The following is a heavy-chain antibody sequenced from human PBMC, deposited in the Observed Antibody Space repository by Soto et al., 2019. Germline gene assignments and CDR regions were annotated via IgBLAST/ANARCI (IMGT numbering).Heavy chain of an antibody. CDR3: ARVTSYYYGMDV. Sequence: GASVKVSCKASGYTFTGYYMHWVRQAPGQGLEWMGWTNPNSGGTNYAQKFQGWVTMTRDTSISTAYMELSRLRSDDTAVYYCARVTSYYYGMDVWGQGTTVTVSS. CDR2: TNPNSGGT. V-gene: IGHV1-2*04. CDR1: GYTFTGYY. J-gene: IGHJ6*02.